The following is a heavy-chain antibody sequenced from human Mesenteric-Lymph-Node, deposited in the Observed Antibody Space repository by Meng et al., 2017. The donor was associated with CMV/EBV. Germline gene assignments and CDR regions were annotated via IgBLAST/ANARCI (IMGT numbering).Heavy chain of an antibody. CDR2: INPNSGGT. J-gene: IGHJ4*02. V-gene: IGHV1-2*02. CDR3: ARADYGSGSYPKY. CDR1: GYTFTGYY. D-gene: IGHD3-10*01. Sequence: CKASGYTFTGYYIHWVRQAPGQGLEWMGWINPNSGGTNYAQKFQGRVTMTRDTSISTAYMELSRLRSDDTAVYYCARADYGSGSYPKYWGQGTLVTVSS.